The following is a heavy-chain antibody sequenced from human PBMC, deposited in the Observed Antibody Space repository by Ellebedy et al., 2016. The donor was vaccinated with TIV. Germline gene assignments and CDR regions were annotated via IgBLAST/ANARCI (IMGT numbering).Heavy chain of an antibody. CDR2: ISGSGGST. CDR1: GFTFSSYA. V-gene: IGHV3-23*01. J-gene: IGHJ5*02. Sequence: GGSLRLXXAASGFTFSSYAMSWVRQAPGKGLEWVSAISGSGGSTYYADSVKGRFTISRDNSKNTLYLQMNSLRAEDTAVYYCAKETPLLWFGELSGNWFDPWGQGTLVTVSS. D-gene: IGHD3-10*01. CDR3: AKETPLLWFGELSGNWFDP.